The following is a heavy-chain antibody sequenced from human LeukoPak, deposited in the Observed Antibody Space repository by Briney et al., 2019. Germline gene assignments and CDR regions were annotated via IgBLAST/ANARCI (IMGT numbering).Heavy chain of an antibody. J-gene: IGHJ2*01. CDR1: GGSISSGDYY. CDR2: IYYSGST. CDR3: ARAFDSSGYYYWYFDL. V-gene: IGHV4-30-4*01. Sequence: SQTLSLTCTVSGGSISSGDYYWSWIRQPPGKGLAWIGYIYYSGSTYYNPSLKSRVTISVDTSKNQFSLKLSSVTAADTAVYYCARAFDSSGYYYWYFDLWGRGTLVTVSS. D-gene: IGHD3-22*01.